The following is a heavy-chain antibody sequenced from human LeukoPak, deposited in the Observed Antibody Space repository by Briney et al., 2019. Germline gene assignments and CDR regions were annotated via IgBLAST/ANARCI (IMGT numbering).Heavy chain of an antibody. CDR2: ISSNGGST. CDR1: GFTFSSYA. D-gene: IGHD4-17*01. J-gene: IGHJ4*02. CDR3: ARVGAYGGYRGIDY. V-gene: IGHV3-64*01. Sequence: GGSLRLSCAASGFTFSSYAMHWVRQAPGKGLEYVSAISSNGGSTYYANSVKGRFTISRDNSKNTLYLQMGSLRAEDMAVYYCARVGAYGGYRGIDYWGQGTLVTVSS.